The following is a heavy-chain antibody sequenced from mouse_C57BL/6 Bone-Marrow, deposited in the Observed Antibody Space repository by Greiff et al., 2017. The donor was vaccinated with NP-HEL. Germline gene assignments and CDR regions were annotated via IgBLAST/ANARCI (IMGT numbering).Heavy chain of an antibody. V-gene: IGHV1-69*01. J-gene: IGHJ3*01. Sequence: QVQLKQPGAELVMPGASVKLSCKASGYTFTSYWMHWVKQRPGQGLEWIGEIDPSDSYTNYNQKFKGKSTLTVDKSSSTAYMQLSSLTSEDSAVYYCARESYGYDAFAYWGQGTLVTVSA. CDR1: GYTFTSYW. CDR3: ARESYGYDAFAY. CDR2: IDPSDSYT. D-gene: IGHD2-2*01.